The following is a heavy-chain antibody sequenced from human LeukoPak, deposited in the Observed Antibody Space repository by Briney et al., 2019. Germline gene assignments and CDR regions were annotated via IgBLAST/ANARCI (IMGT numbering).Heavy chain of an antibody. CDR2: VYHSGST. CDR1: GGSINSDGFY. CDR3: ASHSSLGGPLAHFDS. V-gene: IGHV4-30-2*01. Sequence: PAETRSLTCTVSGGSINSDGFYWSWIRQPPGKGLEWIGNVYHSGSTYYSPSLKSRITISIDGSKNQFSLKLSSVTAADTAVYYCASHSSLGGPLAHFDSWGQGRLVAVSS. D-gene: IGHD3-22*01. J-gene: IGHJ4*02.